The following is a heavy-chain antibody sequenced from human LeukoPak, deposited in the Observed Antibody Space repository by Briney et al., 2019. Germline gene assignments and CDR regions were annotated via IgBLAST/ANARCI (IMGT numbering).Heavy chain of an antibody. Sequence: GGSLRLSCAASGFTFSSYWMHWVRQAPGKGLVWVSRINSDGSSTSYADSVKGRFTISRGNAKNTLYLQMNSLRAEDTAVYYCARLVCSTSCHFDYWGQGTLVTVSS. CDR3: ARLVCSTSCHFDY. CDR1: GFTFSSYW. J-gene: IGHJ4*02. D-gene: IGHD2-2*01. CDR2: INSDGSST. V-gene: IGHV3-74*01.